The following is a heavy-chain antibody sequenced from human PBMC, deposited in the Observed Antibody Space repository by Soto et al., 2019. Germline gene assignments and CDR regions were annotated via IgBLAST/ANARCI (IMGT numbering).Heavy chain of an antibody. D-gene: IGHD2-2*01. CDR2: IGRDGIYT. J-gene: IGHJ4*02. Sequence: GGSLRLSCAASGFTFDDFSMHWVRQAPGKGLEWVSLIGRDGIYTYYAESVKGRFTISRDNSKNSLYLQINSLRTEDTAFYFCAKEKHDASWTAFDYWGQGTLVTVSS. CDR1: GFTFDDFS. CDR3: AKEKHDASWTAFDY. V-gene: IGHV3-43*01.